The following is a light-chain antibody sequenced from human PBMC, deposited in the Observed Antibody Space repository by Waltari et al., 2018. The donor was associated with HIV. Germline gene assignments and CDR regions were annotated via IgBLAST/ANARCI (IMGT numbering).Light chain of an antibody. CDR2: INSDGSH. V-gene: IGLV4-69*01. CDR1: SGHSSYA. Sequence: QLVLTQSPSASASPGASVKLTCTLSSGHSSYAIAWHQQQPEKGPRYLMKINSDGSHTRGDGIPDRFSGSSSGTERYLTISSLQSEDEAEYYCQTWTTGILAFGGGTKLTVL. J-gene: IGLJ2*01. CDR3: QTWTTGILA.